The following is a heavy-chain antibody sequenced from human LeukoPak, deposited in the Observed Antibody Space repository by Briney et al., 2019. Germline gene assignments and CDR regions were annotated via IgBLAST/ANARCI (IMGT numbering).Heavy chain of an antibody. V-gene: IGHV4-31*03. CDR2: IYYSGST. CDR3: ALAYCSSTSCYGLSAFDI. Sequence: SETLSLTCTVSGGSISSSSYYWGWIRQHPGKGLEWIGYIYYSGSTYYNPSLKSRVTISVDTSKNQFSLKLSSVTAADTAVYYCALAYCSSTSCYGLSAFDIWGQGTMVTVSS. D-gene: IGHD2-2*01. J-gene: IGHJ3*02. CDR1: GGSISSSSYY.